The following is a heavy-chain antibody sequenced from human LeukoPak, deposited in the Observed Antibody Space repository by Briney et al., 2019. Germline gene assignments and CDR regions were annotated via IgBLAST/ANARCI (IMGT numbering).Heavy chain of an antibody. V-gene: IGHV1-3*01. CDR2: INAGNGNT. D-gene: IGHD6-13*01. J-gene: IGHJ4*02. Sequence: RASVKDSCKASGYTFTSYAMNWVRQAPGQRLEWMGWINAGNGNTKYSQKFQGRVTITRDTSASTAYMELSSLRSEDTAVYYCARPLGSSSWMPPFDYWGQGTLVTVSS. CDR3: ARPLGSSSWMPPFDY. CDR1: GYTFTSYA.